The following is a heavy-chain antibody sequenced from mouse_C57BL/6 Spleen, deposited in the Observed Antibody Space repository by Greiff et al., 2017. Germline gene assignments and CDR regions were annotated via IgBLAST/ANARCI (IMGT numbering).Heavy chain of an antibody. J-gene: IGHJ3*01. Sequence: LKESGPELVKPGASVKISCKASGYAFSSSWMNWVKQRPGKGLEWIGRIYPGDGDTNYNGKFKGKATLTADKSSSTAYMQLSSLTSEDSAVYFCASNWDWFAYWGQGTLVTVSA. V-gene: IGHV1-82*01. CDR3: ASNWDWFAY. CDR1: GYAFSSSW. CDR2: IYPGDGDT. D-gene: IGHD4-1*01.